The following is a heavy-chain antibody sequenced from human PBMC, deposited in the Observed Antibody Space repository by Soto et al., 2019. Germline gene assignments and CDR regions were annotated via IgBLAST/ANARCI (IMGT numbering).Heavy chain of an antibody. V-gene: IGHV3-7*01. CDR2: IAPDGAKK. Sequence: EVQLVESGGDLVQPGGTLRLSCGASGFTFNSFWMTWVRQLTGKGLESVANIAPDGAKKFYLDSVKGRFTISRDNAKNSLYLQMDSLSAEDTALYYSATDLNWANYWGQGTRVTVSS. J-gene: IGHJ4*02. CDR1: GFTFNSFW. D-gene: IGHD7-27*01. CDR3: ATDLNWANY.